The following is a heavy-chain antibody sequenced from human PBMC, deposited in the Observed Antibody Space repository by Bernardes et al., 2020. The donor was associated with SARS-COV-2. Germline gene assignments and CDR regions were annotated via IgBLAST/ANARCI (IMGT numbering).Heavy chain of an antibody. CDR2: ISHDGKVK. Sequence: GEALLLSCAASGFTFSSYGMQWVRQAPGKGLAWVAVISHDGKVKYYADSVKGRFTISRDNSKNTLYLEMNSLRAEDPAVYYCAKEAQMYRSTSLDYWGQGTLLTGSS. D-gene: IGHD6-19*01. CDR3: AKEAQMYRSTSLDY. J-gene: IGHJ4*02. V-gene: IGHV3-30*18. CDR1: GFTFSSYG.